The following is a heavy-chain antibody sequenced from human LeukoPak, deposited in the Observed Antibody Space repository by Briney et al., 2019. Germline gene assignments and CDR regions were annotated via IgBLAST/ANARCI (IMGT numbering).Heavy chain of an antibody. D-gene: IGHD2-15*01. Sequence: GGSLRLSCAASGVTFSNYEMNWVRQAPGKGLEWVSHISSSGSTIFYADSVEGRFTISRDNVKNSLYLQMNSLRAEDTAVYYCAGRLLSSTWPHFDYWGQGSLVTVSS. CDR3: AGRLLSSTWPHFDY. CDR1: GVTFSNYE. V-gene: IGHV3-48*03. J-gene: IGHJ4*02. CDR2: ISSSGSTI.